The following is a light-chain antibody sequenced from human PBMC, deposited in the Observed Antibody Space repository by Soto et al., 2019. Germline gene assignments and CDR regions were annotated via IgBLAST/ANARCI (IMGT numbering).Light chain of an antibody. CDR2: DNT. CDR3: QSYDTSLSGVI. J-gene: IGLJ2*01. Sequence: QSVLTQPPSVSGAPGQRVTISCTGSSSNIGEGYNVHWYQQLPGAAPKLLIYDNTNRPSGVPDRFSGSKSGASASLAISGLQAEDEAHYYCQSYDTSLSGVIFGAGTKVTVL. CDR1: SSNIGEGYN. V-gene: IGLV1-40*01.